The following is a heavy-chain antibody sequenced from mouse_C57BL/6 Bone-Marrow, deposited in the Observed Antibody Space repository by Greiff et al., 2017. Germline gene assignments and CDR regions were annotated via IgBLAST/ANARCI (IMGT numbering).Heavy chain of an antibody. V-gene: IGHV5-12*01. CDR2: ISNGGGST. CDR1: GFTFSDYY. J-gene: IGHJ4*01. D-gene: IGHD1-1*01. Sequence: EVQVVESGGGLVQPGGSLKLSCAASGFTFSDYYMYWVRQTPEKRLEWVAYISNGGGSTYYPDTVKGRFTISRDNAKNTLYLQMSRLKSEDTAMYYCARRTTVVADYAMDYWGQGTSVTVSS. CDR3: ARRTTVVADYAMDY.